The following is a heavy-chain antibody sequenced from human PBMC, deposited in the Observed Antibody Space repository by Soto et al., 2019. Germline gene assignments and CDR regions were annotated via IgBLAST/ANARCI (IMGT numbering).Heavy chain of an antibody. J-gene: IGHJ6*02. CDR2: IWYDGSNK. V-gene: IGHV3-33*01. D-gene: IGHD2-15*01. CDR1: GFTFSSYG. CDR3: ARDPGYCSGGSCYSGRGWWYRYYYYGMDV. Sequence: GGSLRLSCAASGFTFSSYGMHWVRQAPGKGLEWVAVIWYDGSNKYYADSVKGRFTISRDNSKNTLYLQMNSLRAEDTAVYYCARDPGYCSGGSCYSGRGWWYRYYYYGMDVWGQGTTVTVSS.